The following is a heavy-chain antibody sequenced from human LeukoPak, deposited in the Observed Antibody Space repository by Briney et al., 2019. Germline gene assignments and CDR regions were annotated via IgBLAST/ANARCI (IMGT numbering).Heavy chain of an antibody. CDR3: AASSSSKQPPFDY. CDR1: GFTFGSYS. D-gene: IGHD2-2*01. V-gene: IGHV3-48*01. Sequence: GGSLRLSCVASGFTFGSYSMNWVRQAPGKGLEWVSYISITSDTIYYAESVKGRFTISRDNAKNSLSLQMNSLRGEDTAVYYCAASSSSKQPPFDYWGQGTLVTVSS. CDR2: ISITSDTI. J-gene: IGHJ4*02.